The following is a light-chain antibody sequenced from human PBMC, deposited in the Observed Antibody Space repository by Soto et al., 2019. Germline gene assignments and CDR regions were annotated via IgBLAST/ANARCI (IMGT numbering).Light chain of an antibody. Sequence: EILLTQSPGTLSLSPGERATLSCRASQTISSDYLAWYQQQPGQAPRLLIFGAATRAADITDRFSGSGSGTDFTITISRLEPEDFAVYYCQRYGSSPTFGHGTKVEIK. V-gene: IGKV3-20*01. J-gene: IGKJ1*01. CDR3: QRYGSSPT. CDR2: GAA. CDR1: QTISSDY.